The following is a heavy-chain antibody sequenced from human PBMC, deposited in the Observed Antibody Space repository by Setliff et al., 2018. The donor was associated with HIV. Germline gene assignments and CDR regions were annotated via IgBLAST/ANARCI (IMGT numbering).Heavy chain of an antibody. J-gene: IGHJ5*02. CDR1: GFTFNTYS. D-gene: IGHD6-13*01. Sequence: GESLRLSCAASGFTFNTYSMNWVRQAPGKGLEWISYISGSSANIQYADSVRGRFTISRDNAKNSMYLQMNSLRAEDTAVYYCARTASYGNSWYHWFDPWGQGTLVTVSS. V-gene: IGHV3-48*01. CDR3: ARTASYGNSWYHWFDP. CDR2: ISGSSANI.